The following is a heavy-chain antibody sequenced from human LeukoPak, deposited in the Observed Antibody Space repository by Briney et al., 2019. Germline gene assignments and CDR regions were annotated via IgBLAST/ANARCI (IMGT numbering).Heavy chain of an antibody. Sequence: GGSLRLSCVASGFTFSSYAMSWVRQAPGKGLEWVSAISGSGGSTYYADSVKGRFTISRDNSKNTLYLQMNSLRAEDTAVYYCAKDNYRDGYNSGTFDYWGQGTLVTVSS. CDR3: AKDNYRDGYNSGTFDY. D-gene: IGHD5-24*01. CDR2: ISGSGGST. CDR1: GFTFSSYA. V-gene: IGHV3-23*01. J-gene: IGHJ4*02.